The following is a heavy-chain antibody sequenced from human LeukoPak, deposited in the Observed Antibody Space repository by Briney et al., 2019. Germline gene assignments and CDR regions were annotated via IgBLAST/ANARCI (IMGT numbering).Heavy chain of an antibody. J-gene: IGHJ4*02. V-gene: IGHV4-38-2*01. Sequence: PSETLSLTCAVSGYSISSAYYWGWVRQSPGKGLQWIGGISQTGRTYYNPSLKSRLAISVDTSKNQFSLNLTSVTAADTALYYCARVRVGFVVTITTYYFDSWGQGTLVTVSS. CDR2: ISQTGRT. D-gene: IGHD2-21*02. CDR1: GYSISSAYY. CDR3: ARVRVGFVVTITTYYFDS.